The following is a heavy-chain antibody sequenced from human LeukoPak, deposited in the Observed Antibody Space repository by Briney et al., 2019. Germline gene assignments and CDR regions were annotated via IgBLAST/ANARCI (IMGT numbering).Heavy chain of an antibody. V-gene: IGHV1-18*01. CDR1: GYTLSNHG. CDR2: ISGYNGQT. CDR3: ARDIGVSQFDY. Sequence: PRASVKVSCKASGYTLSNHGISWVRQAPGQGLERMGWISGYNGQTEYAQKFQGRVTLTTDTSTSTAYMEVRSLTSDDTAVYYCARDIGVSQFDYWGQGTLVTVSS. J-gene: IGHJ4*02. D-gene: IGHD3-10*01.